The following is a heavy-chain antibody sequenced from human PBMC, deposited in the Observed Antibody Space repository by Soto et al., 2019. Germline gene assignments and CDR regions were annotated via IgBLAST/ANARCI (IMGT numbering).Heavy chain of an antibody. CDR1: GGSISSYY. V-gene: IGHV4-59*08. CDR3: ARLEGSGSYYHRHFDY. J-gene: IGHJ4*02. CDR2: IYYSGST. D-gene: IGHD3-10*01. Sequence: QVQLQESGPGLVKPSETLSLTCTVSGGSISSYYWSWIRQPPGKGLEWIGYIYYSGSTNYNPSLKSRGTISVDTSKNQFSLTVSSVTAADTAVYYCARLEGSGSYYHRHFDYWGQGTLVTVSS.